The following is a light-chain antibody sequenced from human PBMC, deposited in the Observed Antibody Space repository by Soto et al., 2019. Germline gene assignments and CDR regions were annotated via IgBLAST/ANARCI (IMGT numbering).Light chain of an antibody. V-gene: IGKV3-20*01. CDR1: QSVSRNF. CDR3: QQFGSSSYT. CDR2: GAS. J-gene: IGKJ2*01. Sequence: EIVLTQSPGTLSLSPGERATLSCGASQSVSRNFLAWYQQRPGQAPRLLIYGASNRATGIPDRFSGRGSGTAFTLTISRLEPEDFAVYYCQQFGSSSYTFGQGTKLDIK.